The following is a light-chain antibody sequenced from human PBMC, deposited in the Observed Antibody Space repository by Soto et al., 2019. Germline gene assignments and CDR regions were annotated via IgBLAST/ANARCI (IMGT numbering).Light chain of an antibody. CDR2: EVS. CDR3: TSFTSSSNLGV. CDR1: SSDDGGYNF. J-gene: IGLJ3*02. Sequence: QSALTQPASVSGSPGQSITISCTGTSSDDGGYNFVSWYQQHPGKAPKLMIFEVSSRPSGVSNRVSGSKSGNTASLTISGLQAEDEADYFCTSFTSSSNLGVFGGGTQLTVL. V-gene: IGLV2-14*01.